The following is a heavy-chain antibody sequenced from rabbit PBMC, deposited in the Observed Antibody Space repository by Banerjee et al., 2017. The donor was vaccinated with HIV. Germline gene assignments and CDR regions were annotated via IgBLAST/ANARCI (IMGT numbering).Heavy chain of an antibody. D-gene: IGHD1-1*01. J-gene: IGHJ4*01. Sequence: QEELEESGGGLVKPEGSLTLTCKASGFSFNDRDVMCWVRQAPGKGLEWIACINTATGKPVYSTWAKGRFTVSTTSSTTVTLQMTSLTAADTATYFCVRGASESGYYSLWGQGTLVTVS. CDR3: VRGASESGYYSL. CDR1: GFSFNDRDV. V-gene: IGHV1S45*01. CDR2: INTATGKP.